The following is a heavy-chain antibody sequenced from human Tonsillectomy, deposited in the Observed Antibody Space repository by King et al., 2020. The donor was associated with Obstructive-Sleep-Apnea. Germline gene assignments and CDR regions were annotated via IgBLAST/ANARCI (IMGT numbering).Heavy chain of an antibody. CDR1: GGSISSSSDY. Sequence: QLQESGPGLVKPSETLSLTCTVSGGSISSSSDYWGWIRQPPGKGLEWIGSSFYSGSTYYNPSLKSRVTISVDTSKNQFSLKLSSVTAADTAVYYCARESWLQLGGYYFDYWGQGTLVTVSS. CDR3: ARESWLQLGGYYFDY. CDR2: SFYSGST. J-gene: IGHJ4*02. D-gene: IGHD5-24*01. V-gene: IGHV4-39*07.